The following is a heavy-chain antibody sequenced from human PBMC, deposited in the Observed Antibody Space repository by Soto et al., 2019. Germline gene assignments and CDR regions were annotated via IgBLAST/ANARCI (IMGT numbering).Heavy chain of an antibody. CDR1: GGSIRSVGYH. CDR2: IYYSGST. Sequence: SSGPLSLPXTVSGGSIRSVGYHRSWNRKNPGKGLEWIGYIYYSGSTYYNPSLKSRVTISVDTSKNQFSLKLSSVTAADTAVYYCARDNRHSYYDYVMDVWGKGTTVTVSS. J-gene: IGHJ6*04. CDR3: ARDNRHSYYDYVMDV. V-gene: IGHV4-31*03.